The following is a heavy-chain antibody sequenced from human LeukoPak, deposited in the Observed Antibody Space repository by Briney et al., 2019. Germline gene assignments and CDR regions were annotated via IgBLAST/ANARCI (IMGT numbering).Heavy chain of an antibody. V-gene: IGHV1-18*01. Sequence: ASVKVSCTASGYSFTLYGISWVRQAPGQGLEWMGWISAYNGHTNYAQKFQGRVTVTTDTSTSTAYMELRSLRSDDTAVYYCARDRQQLVDPPSDYWGQGTLDTVSS. CDR2: ISAYNGHT. CDR1: GYSFTLYG. J-gene: IGHJ4*02. D-gene: IGHD6-13*01. CDR3: ARDRQQLVDPPSDY.